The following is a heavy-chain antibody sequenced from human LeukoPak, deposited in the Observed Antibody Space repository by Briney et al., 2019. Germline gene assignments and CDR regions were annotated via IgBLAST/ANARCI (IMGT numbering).Heavy chain of an antibody. CDR1: GFTFRSSV. J-gene: IGHJ4*02. D-gene: IGHD1-26*01. CDR2: ITGDGGGT. CDR3: AKETPSGNFVTIDC. Sequence: GGSLRLSCVASGFTFRSSVMSWVRQAPGKRLEWVSAITGDGGGTNHADSVKGRFTISRDNSKNTLYLQMDSLRAEDTAVYYCAKETPSGNFVTIDCWGQGTLVTVSS. V-gene: IGHV3-23*01.